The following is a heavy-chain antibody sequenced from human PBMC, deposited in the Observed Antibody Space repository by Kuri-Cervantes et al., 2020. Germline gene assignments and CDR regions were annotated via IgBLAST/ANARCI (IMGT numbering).Heavy chain of an antibody. Sequence: GSLRLSCAVSGGSINSSNWWTWVRQPPGKGLEWIGEIYHSGSPNYNPSLRSRVTVSVDTSKNQFSLKLNSVTAADTAIYYCASVTGTGFPDYWGQGARVTVSS. CDR3: ASVTGTGFPDY. CDR2: IYHSGSP. CDR1: GGSINSSNW. V-gene: IGHV4-4*02. D-gene: IGHD2-8*02. J-gene: IGHJ4*02.